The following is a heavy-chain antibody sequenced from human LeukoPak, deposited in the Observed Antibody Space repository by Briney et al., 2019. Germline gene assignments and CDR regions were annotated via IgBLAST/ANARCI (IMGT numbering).Heavy chain of an antibody. CDR1: GYTFTDYY. V-gene: IGHV1-2*02. D-gene: IGHD3-16*01. Sequence: ASVKVSCKASGYTFTDYYMHWLRQAPGQGLEWMGWMHPNSGGTNYAQKFQGRVTMTRDTSISTAYMDLSRLRSDDTAVYYCARDWGSTDCWGQGTLVTVSS. CDR2: MHPNSGGT. J-gene: IGHJ4*02. CDR3: ARDWGSTDC.